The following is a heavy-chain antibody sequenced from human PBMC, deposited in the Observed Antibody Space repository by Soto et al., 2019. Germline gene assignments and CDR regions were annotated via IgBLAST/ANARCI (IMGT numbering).Heavy chain of an antibody. V-gene: IGHV3-33*01. D-gene: IGHD6-19*01. CDR1: GFTFSSYG. CDR3: ARERLEKQWLIRPPRDAFDI. Sequence: GGSLRLSCAASGFTFSSYGMHWVRQAPGKGLEWVAVIWYDGSNKNYGESVKGRFTISRDNSKNTLYLQMKSLRAEDTAVYYCARERLEKQWLIRPPRDAFDIWGQGTMVTVSS. J-gene: IGHJ3*02. CDR2: IWYDGSNK.